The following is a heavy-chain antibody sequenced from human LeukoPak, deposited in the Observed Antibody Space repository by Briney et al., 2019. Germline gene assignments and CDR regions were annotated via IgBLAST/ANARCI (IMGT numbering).Heavy chain of an antibody. CDR1: GFTFTSSA. V-gene: IGHV3-15*01. Sequence: GGSLRLSCGASGFTFTSSAMSWVRQAPGKGLEWIGRIKSKTDGETTNYAEPVRGRFTISRDDSKSAVYLQMNSLKIEDTAVYYCTTDLGTYYHGSQRLIPIDYWGQGTLVTVSS. J-gene: IGHJ4*02. D-gene: IGHD3-10*01. CDR3: TTDLGTYYHGSQRLIPIDY. CDR2: IKSKTDGETT.